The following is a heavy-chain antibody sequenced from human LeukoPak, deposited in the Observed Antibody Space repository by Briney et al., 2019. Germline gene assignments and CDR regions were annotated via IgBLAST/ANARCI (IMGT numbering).Heavy chain of an antibody. V-gene: IGHV3-23*01. CDR3: AKRGVVIRVILVGFHKEAYYFDS. J-gene: IGHJ4*02. CDR2: MSDRGSRT. CDR1: GITLSNYG. D-gene: IGHD3-22*01. Sequence: GGSLRLSCAVSGITLSNYGMSWVRQAPGKGLEWVACMSDRGSRTNYTHSVKGRFTISTDHPKNTLYLHMNSLRAEQKAVYFCAKRGVVIRVILVGFHKEAYYFDSWGQGALVTISS.